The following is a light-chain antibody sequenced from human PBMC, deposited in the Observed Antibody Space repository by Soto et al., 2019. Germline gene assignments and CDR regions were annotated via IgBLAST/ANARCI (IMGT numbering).Light chain of an antibody. CDR3: QQYGSSPWT. CDR1: QSLSSY. J-gene: IGKJ1*01. CDR2: DAS. V-gene: IGKV3-11*01. Sequence: EIVLTQSPATVSLSPGERATLSCWASQSLSSYLAWYQQKPGQAPRLLIYDASNRANGIPARFTGSGSGTDFTLTISSLEPEDFAVYYCQQYGSSPWTFGQGTKVDIK.